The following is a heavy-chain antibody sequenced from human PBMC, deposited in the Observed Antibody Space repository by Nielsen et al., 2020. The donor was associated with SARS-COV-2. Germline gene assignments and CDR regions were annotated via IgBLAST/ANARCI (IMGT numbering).Heavy chain of an antibody. V-gene: IGHV3-23*01. CDR2: ISGSGGST. J-gene: IGHJ3*02. Sequence: IRQPPGKGLEWVSAISGSGGSTYYADSVKGRFTISRDNSKNTLYLQMNSLRAEDTTVYYCAKDHYGSGSYYLDAFDIWGQGTMVPSPQ. CDR3: AKDHYGSGSYYLDAFDI. D-gene: IGHD3-10*01.